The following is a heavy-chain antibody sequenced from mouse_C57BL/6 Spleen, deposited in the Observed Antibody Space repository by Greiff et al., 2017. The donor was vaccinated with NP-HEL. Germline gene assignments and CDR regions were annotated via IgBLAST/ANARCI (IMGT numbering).Heavy chain of an antibody. J-gene: IGHJ4*01. D-gene: IGHD1-1*01. Sequence: VQLQQSGPELVKPGASVKISCKASGYSFTSYYIHWVKQRPGQGLEWIGWIYPGRGNTKYNEKFKGKATLTADTSSSTAYMQLSSLTSEDSAVYYCARDLYYYGSSYAMDYWGQGTSVTVSS. CDR2: IYPGRGNT. V-gene: IGHV1-66*01. CDR3: ARDLYYYGSSYAMDY. CDR1: GYSFTSYY.